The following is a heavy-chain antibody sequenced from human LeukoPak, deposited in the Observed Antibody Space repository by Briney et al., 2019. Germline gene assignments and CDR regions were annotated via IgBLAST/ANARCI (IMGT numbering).Heavy chain of an antibody. CDR1: GASISNYY. J-gene: IGHJ4*02. CDR2: IYYTGST. Sequence: SETLSLTCTVSGASISNYYWTWIRQPPGKGLEWIGYIYYTGSTTYNPSLKSRVTISVDTSKNQFSLKLSSVTAADTAVYYCARGWTNGYFDYWGQGTLVTVSS. D-gene: IGHD3/OR15-3a*01. CDR3: ARGWTNGYFDY. V-gene: IGHV4-59*12.